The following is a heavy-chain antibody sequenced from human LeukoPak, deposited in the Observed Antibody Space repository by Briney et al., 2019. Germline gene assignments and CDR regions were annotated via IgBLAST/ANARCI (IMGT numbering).Heavy chain of an antibody. V-gene: IGHV1-69*02. D-gene: IGHD3-3*01. CDR2: IIPILGIA. CDR1: GGTFISYT. J-gene: IGHJ4*02. CDR3: ARTADNDFWSGYYDY. Sequence: ASVKVSCKASGGTFISYTISWVRQAPGQGLEWMGRIIPILGIANYAQKFQGRITITADKSTSTAYMELRSLRSEDTAMYYCARTADNDFWSGYYDYWGQGTLVTVSS.